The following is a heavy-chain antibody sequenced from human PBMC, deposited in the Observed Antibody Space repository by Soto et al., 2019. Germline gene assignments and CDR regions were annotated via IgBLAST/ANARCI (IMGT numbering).Heavy chain of an antibody. D-gene: IGHD3-3*01. CDR2: IHYSGST. CDR1: GGSISNYY. J-gene: IGHJ6*03. V-gene: IGHV4-59*01. Sequence: PSETLSLTCTVSGGSISNYYWSWIRQSPGKGLEWIGYIHYSGSTDYNPSLKSRVTISVDTSKTQISLELRSVTAADTAVYYCARSYYDFWTDYYYYYMDVWGKGTTVTVSS. CDR3: ARSYYDFWTDYYYYYMDV.